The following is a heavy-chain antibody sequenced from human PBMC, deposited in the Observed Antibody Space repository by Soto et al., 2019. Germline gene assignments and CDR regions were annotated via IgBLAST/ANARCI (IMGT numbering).Heavy chain of an antibody. J-gene: IGHJ4*02. Sequence: QVQLVESGGGMVQAGTSLRLSCTGSGFTFNSLSLHWVRQGPDKGLEWVAVVSFDGRVTYYADSVKGRFTGSRDNSKNTIYLQANGLRAEDTAVYYCAREPYGDSQYFDYWGQGTLVTVSS. V-gene: IGHV3-30*04. CDR3: AREPYGDSQYFDY. CDR1: GFTFNSLS. CDR2: VSFDGRVT. D-gene: IGHD2-21*02.